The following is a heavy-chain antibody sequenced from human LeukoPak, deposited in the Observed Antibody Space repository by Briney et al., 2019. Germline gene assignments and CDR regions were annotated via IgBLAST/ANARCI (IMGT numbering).Heavy chain of an antibody. J-gene: IGHJ4*02. V-gene: IGHV3-23*01. CDR2: ISGSGGST. Sequence: GGSLRLSCAASGFTFSSYAMSWVRQAPGKGLEWVSAISGSGGSTYYADSVKGRFTISRDNAKNSLYLQMNSLRAEDTAVYYCARGDARGFDYWGQGTLVTVSS. CDR3: ARGDARGFDY. D-gene: IGHD2-2*01. CDR1: GFTFSSYA.